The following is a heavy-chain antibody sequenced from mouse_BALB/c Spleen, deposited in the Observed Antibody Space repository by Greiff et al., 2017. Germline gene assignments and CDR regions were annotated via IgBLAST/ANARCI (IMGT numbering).Heavy chain of an antibody. V-gene: IGHV2-6-7*01. J-gene: IGHJ1*01. Sequence: VQLVESGPGLVAPSQSLSITCTVSGFSLTGYGVHWVRQPPGKGLEWLGMIWGGGSTDYNSALKSRLSISKDNSKSQVFLKMNSLQTDDTARYYCARDSNYDAYFEVWGAGTTVTVSS. D-gene: IGHD2-4*01. CDR1: GFSLTGYG. CDR2: IWGGGST. CDR3: ARDSNYDAYFEV.